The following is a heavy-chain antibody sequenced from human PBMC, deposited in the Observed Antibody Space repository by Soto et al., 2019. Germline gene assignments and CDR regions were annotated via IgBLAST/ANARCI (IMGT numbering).Heavy chain of an antibody. D-gene: IGHD1-26*01. J-gene: IGHJ4*02. CDR3: ARDLTHLYSGSYGGIGY. V-gene: IGHV1-18*01. Sequence: QVQLVQSGAEVKKPGASVKVSCKASGYTFTSYGISWVRQAPGQGLEWMGWISAYNGNTNYAQKLQGRVTMTTDSPTSTAYMELRSLRSDDTAVYYCARDLTHLYSGSYGGIGYWGQGTLVTVSS. CDR2: ISAYNGNT. CDR1: GYTFTSYG.